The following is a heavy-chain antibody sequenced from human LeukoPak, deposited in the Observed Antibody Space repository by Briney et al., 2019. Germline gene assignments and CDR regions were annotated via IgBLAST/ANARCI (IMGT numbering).Heavy chain of an antibody. CDR2: INHSGST. CDR3: ARGVNYYFDY. CDR1: GGSFSGYY. Sequence: SETLSLTCAVYGGSFSGYYWSWIRQPPGKGLEWIGEINHSGSTNYNPSLKSRVTISVDTSKNQFSLKLGSVTAADTAVYYCARGVNYYFDYWGQGTLVTVSS. D-gene: IGHD1-20*01. V-gene: IGHV4-34*01. J-gene: IGHJ4*02.